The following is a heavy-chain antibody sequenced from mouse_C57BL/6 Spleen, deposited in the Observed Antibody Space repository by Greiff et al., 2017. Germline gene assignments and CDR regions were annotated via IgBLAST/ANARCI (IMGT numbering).Heavy chain of an antibody. J-gene: IGHJ4*01. V-gene: IGHV5-9-1*02. CDR1: GFTFSSYA. CDR3: TRDYGSVYAMDY. Sequence: EVLLVESGEGLVKPGGSLKLSCAASGFTFSSYAMSWVRQTPEKRLAWVAYISSGGDYIYYADTVKGRFTISRDNARNTLYLQMSSLKSEDTAMYYCTRDYGSVYAMDYWGQGTSVTVSS. D-gene: IGHD1-1*01. CDR2: ISSGGDYI.